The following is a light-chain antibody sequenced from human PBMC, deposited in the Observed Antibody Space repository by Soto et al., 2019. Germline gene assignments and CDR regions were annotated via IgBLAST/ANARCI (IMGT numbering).Light chain of an antibody. CDR3: QQYGSSPALT. Sequence: IVWTQSPGTLSLSPGERATLSCRASQSVSSSYLAWYQQKPGQAPRLLIYGASSRATGIPDRFSGSGSGTDFTLTISRLEPEDFAVYYCQQYGSSPALTFGGGTKVDI. CDR1: QSVSSSY. V-gene: IGKV3-20*01. J-gene: IGKJ4*01. CDR2: GAS.